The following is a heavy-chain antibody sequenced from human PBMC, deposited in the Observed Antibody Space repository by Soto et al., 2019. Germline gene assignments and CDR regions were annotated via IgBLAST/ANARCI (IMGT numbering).Heavy chain of an antibody. Sequence: PSETLSLTCAVSGDSISSSNWWSWVRQPPGKGLEWIGEIYHSGSTNYNPSLKSRVTISVDKSKNLFSLKLTSVTAADTAVYYCARWYYDLLTGCFDYWGQGTLVTVSS. CDR3: ARWYYDLLTGCFDY. CDR2: IYHSGST. J-gene: IGHJ4*02. V-gene: IGHV4-4*02. D-gene: IGHD3-9*01. CDR1: GDSISSSNW.